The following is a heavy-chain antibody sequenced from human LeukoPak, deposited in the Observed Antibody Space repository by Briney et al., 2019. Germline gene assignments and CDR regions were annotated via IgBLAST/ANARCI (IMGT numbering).Heavy chain of an antibody. Sequence: GGSLRLSCATSGFTFSSYAMSWVRQAPGKGLEWISLISGSGGGTHYADSVRGRFTISRDNSKNTLYVQMNSLRAEDTAVYYCAKSGTEDGYNIYFDHWGQGTRVTVSS. CDR2: ISGSGGGT. CDR3: AKSGTEDGYNIYFDH. V-gene: IGHV3-23*01. J-gene: IGHJ4*02. CDR1: GFTFSSYA. D-gene: IGHD5-24*01.